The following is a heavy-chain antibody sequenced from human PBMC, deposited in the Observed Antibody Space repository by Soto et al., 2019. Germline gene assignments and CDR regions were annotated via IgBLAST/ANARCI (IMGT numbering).Heavy chain of an antibody. CDR2: IIPIFGTA. D-gene: IGHD6-19*01. CDR1: GGTFSSYA. J-gene: IGHJ5*02. CDR3: ARVGESSGTWFDP. Sequence: SVKVSCKASGGTFSSYAISWVRQAPGQGLEWMGGIIPIFGTANYAQKFQGRVTITADKSTSTAYMELSSLRSEDTAVYYCARVGESSGTWFDPWGQGTMVTVYS. V-gene: IGHV1-69*06.